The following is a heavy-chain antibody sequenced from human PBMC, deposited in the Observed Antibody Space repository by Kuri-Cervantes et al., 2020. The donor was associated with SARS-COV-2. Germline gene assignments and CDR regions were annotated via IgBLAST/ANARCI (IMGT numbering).Heavy chain of an antibody. Sequence: GESLKISCAASGFTFSNAWMSWVRQAPGKGLEWVGRIKSKTDGGTTDYAAPVKGRFTISRDDSKNTLYLQMNSLRAEDTAVYYCASGGANKGWGYWGQGTLVTVSS. J-gene: IGHJ4*02. CDR2: IKSKTDGGTT. V-gene: IGHV3-15*01. D-gene: IGHD1-26*01. CDR3: ASGGANKGWGY. CDR1: GFTFSNAW.